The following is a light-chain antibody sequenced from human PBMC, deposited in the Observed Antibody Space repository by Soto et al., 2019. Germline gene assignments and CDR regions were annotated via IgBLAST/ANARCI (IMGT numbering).Light chain of an antibody. CDR3: QQYGTSPWT. Sequence: DIHLTQSPSTLSASVGDRATLSCRASQTVSRHLAWYQQKPGQAPRLLIYGARTRATGVPDRFSASGSGTDFSLTISRLEPEDFAVYYCQQYGTSPWTFGQGTKVDIK. CDR1: QTVSRH. CDR2: GAR. V-gene: IGKV3-20*01. J-gene: IGKJ1*01.